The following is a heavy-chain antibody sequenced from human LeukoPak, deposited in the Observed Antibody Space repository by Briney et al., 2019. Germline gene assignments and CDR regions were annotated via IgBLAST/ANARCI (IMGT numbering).Heavy chain of an antibody. V-gene: IGHV4-59*01. D-gene: IGHD3-22*01. CDR2: IYYSGST. Sequence: SETLSLTCTVSDGSISSYYWSWIRQPPGKGLEWIGYIYYSGSTNYNPSLKSRVTISVDTSKNQFSLKLSSVTAADTAVYYCATSHPLFKYYYDSSGYHLNVWGKGTTVTVSS. CDR3: ATSHPLFKYYYDSSGYHLNV. CDR1: DGSISSYY. J-gene: IGHJ6*04.